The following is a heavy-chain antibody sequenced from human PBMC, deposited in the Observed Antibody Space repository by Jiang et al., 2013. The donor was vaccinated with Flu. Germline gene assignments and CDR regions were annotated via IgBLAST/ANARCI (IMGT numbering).Heavy chain of an antibody. CDR1: GYTFTSYA. D-gene: IGHD4-17*01. V-gene: IGHV1-3*01. CDR3: ARDLVAATTVPGY. J-gene: IGHJ4*02. CDR2: INAGNGNT. Sequence: GAEVKKPGASVKVSCKASGYTFTSYAMHWVRQAPGQRLEWMGWINAGNGNTKYSQKFQGRVTITRDTSASTAYMELSSLRSEDTAVYYCARDLVAATTVPGYWGQGTLVTVSS.